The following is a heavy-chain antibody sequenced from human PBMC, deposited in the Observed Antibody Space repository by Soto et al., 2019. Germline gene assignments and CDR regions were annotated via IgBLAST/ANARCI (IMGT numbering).Heavy chain of an antibody. D-gene: IGHD3-9*01. V-gene: IGHV1-18*01. CDR2: ISAYNGNT. CDR3: AREYAYDILTGYQVWFDP. J-gene: IGHJ5*02. CDR1: GYTFTSYG. Sequence: QVQLVQSGAEVKKPGASVKVSCKASGYTFTSYGISWVRQAPGQGLEWMGWISAYNGNTNYAQKLQGRVTMTTDTSTSTAYMELRSLRSDDTAVYYCAREYAYDILTGYQVWFDPWGQGTLVTVSS.